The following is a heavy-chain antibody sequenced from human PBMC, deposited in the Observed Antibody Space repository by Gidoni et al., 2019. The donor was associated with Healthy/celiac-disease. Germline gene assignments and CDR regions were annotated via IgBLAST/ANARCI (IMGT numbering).Heavy chain of an antibody. CDR2: IKSKTDGGTT. CDR3: TTDRRIAAQAY. J-gene: IGHJ4*02. CDR1: GFTFSNAW. V-gene: IGHV3-15*01. D-gene: IGHD6-6*01. Sequence: EVQLVESGGGLVKPGGSLRLACAASGFTFSNAWMGWVRQAPGKGLELVGRIKSKTDGGTTDYAAPVKGRFTISRDDSKNTLYLQMNSLKTEDTAVYYCTTDRRIAAQAYWGQGTLVTVSS.